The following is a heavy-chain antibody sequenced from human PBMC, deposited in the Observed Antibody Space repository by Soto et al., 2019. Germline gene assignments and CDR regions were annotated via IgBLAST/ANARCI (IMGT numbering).Heavy chain of an antibody. J-gene: IGHJ4*02. D-gene: IGHD4-17*01. V-gene: IGHV3-74*01. CDR1: GFTFSSYW. CDR3: APPGYGDYVDY. Sequence: PGGSLRLSCAASGFTFSSYWMHWVLQAPGKGLVWVSRINSDGSITSYADSVKGRFTISRDNAKNTLYLQMNSLRAEDTPVYYCAPPGYGDYVDYWGQGTLVTVSS. CDR2: INSDGSIT.